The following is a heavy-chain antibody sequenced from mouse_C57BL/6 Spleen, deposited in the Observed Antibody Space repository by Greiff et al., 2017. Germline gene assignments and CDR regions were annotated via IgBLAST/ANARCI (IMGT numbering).Heavy chain of an antibody. CDR3: ASELRFSYYAMDY. CDR1: GYTFTSYW. Sequence: QVQLQQPGTELVKPGASVKLSCKASGYTFTSYWMHWVKQRPGQGLEWIGNINPSNGGTNYNEKFKSKPTLTVDKSSSTAYMQLSSLTSEDSAVYYCASELRFSYYAMDYWGQGTSVTVSS. CDR2: INPSNGGT. V-gene: IGHV1-53*01. J-gene: IGHJ4*01. D-gene: IGHD2-4*01.